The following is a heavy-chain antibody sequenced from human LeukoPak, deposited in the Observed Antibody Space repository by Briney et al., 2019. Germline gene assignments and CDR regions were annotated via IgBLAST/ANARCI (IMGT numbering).Heavy chain of an antibody. D-gene: IGHD2-2*01. J-gene: IGHJ5*02. Sequence: SETLSLTCAVCGGCFSGYYWSWLRQPPGNGLEWIGEINHSRSTNYNPSLKSRVTISVDTSKSQFSLKLSSVTAADTAVYYCARGPSNADIVVVPAAIGWFDPWGQGTLVTVSS. CDR2: INHSRST. V-gene: IGHV4-34*01. CDR3: ARGPSNADIVVVPAAIGWFDP. CDR1: GGCFSGYY.